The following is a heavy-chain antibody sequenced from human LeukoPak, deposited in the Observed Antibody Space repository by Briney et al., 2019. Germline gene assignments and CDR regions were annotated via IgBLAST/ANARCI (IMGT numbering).Heavy chain of an antibody. CDR3: AKDRLVVPAAATYFDY. V-gene: IGHV3-23*01. CDR1: GFTFSSYA. CDR2: ISGSGGST. J-gene: IGHJ4*02. Sequence: GGSLRLSCAASGFTFSSYAMSWVRQAPGKGLEWVSAISGSGGSTYYADSVKGRFTISRDNSKNTLYLQMNSLRAEDTAVYYCAKDRLVVPAAATYFDYWGQGTLVTVS. D-gene: IGHD2-2*01.